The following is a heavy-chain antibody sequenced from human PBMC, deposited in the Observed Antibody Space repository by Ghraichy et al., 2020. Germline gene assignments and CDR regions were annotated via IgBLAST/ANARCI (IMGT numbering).Heavy chain of an antibody. D-gene: IGHD2-15*01. J-gene: IGHJ6*03. Sequence: GSLSLTCTVSGGSISSSSYYWGWIRQPPGKGLEWIGSIYYSGSTYYNPSLKSRLTIFVDTSKNQFSLKLSSVTAADTAVYYCAKSVVAARYYMDVWGKGTTVTVSS. V-gene: IGHV4-39*01. CDR2: IYYSGST. CDR3: AKSVVAARYYMDV. CDR1: GGSISSSSYY.